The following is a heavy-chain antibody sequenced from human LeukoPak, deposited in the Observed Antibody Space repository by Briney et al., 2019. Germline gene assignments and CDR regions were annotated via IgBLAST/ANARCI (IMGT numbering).Heavy chain of an antibody. J-gene: IGHJ6*03. CDR1: GYTFTGYY. D-gene: IGHD6-6*01. V-gene: IGHV1-2*02. Sequence: ASVKVSCKASGYTFTGYYMHWVRQAPGQGLEWMGWINPNSGGTNYAQKFQGRVTMTRDTSISTAYMELSKLRSDDAAVYYCARDGIAARPVDYYYYMDVWGKGTTVTVSS. CDR2: INPNSGGT. CDR3: ARDGIAARPVDYYYYMDV.